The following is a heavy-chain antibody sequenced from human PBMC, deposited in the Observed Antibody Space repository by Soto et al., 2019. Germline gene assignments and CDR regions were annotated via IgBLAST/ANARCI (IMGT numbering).Heavy chain of an antibody. CDR2: ISGSGAST. CDR3: ARDSWAVARGAFNI. CDR1: GFTFSSYA. V-gene: IGHV3-23*01. Sequence: PGGSLRLSCAASGFTFSSYAMSWVRQAPGKGLEWVSAISGSGASTYYADSVKGRFTISRDTSKNTLYPQMDRLRAHDSAFYYCARDSWAVARGAFNIWGRGPVVTVSS. D-gene: IGHD3-10*01. J-gene: IGHJ3*02.